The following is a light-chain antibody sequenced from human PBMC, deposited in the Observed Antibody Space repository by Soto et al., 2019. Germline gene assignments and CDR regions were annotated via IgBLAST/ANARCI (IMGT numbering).Light chain of an antibody. Sequence: ENVLTQSPGTLSLSPGERATLSCRARETVSSTYLAWYQQKPGQAPRLLIYGASSRATGIPEWVSGSGSGTNFTLTISRLEPEDFAVYYCQQYGSSPPTVGGGTRVEIK. J-gene: IGKJ4*01. CDR2: GAS. CDR1: ETVSSTY. CDR3: QQYGSSPPT. V-gene: IGKV3-20*01.